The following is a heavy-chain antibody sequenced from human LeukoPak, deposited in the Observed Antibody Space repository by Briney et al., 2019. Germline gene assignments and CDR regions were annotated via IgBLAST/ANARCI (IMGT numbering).Heavy chain of an antibody. CDR3: ARDRSIAAREWDY. D-gene: IGHD6-6*01. CDR1: GFTFSSYA. V-gene: IGHV3-23*01. J-gene: IGHJ4*02. Sequence: GGSLRLSCAASGFTFSSYAMSWVRQAPGKGLEWVSAISGSGGSTYYADSVKGRFAISRDNSKNTLYLQMNSLRAEDTAVYYCARDRSIAAREWDYWGQGTLVTVSS. CDR2: ISGSGGST.